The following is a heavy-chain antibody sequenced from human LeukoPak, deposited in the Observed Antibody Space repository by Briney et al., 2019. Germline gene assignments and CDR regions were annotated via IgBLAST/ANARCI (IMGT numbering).Heavy chain of an antibody. CDR1: GFTFSSYW. D-gene: IGHD3-10*01. CDR3: AKDSYGSGSDALDI. Sequence: GGSLRLSCAASGFTFSSYWMSWVRQAPGKGLEWVANIKQDGSEKYYVDSVKGRFTISRDNAKNSLYLQMNSLRAEDTALYYCAKDSYGSGSDALDIWGQGTMVTVSS. CDR2: IKQDGSEK. J-gene: IGHJ3*02. V-gene: IGHV3-7*03.